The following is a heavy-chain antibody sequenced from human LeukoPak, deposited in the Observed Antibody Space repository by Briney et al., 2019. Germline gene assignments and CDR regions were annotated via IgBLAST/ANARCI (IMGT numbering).Heavy chain of an antibody. CDR2: IYYSGST. CDR3: ARDLDYYDSSGYYPRRYWYYGMDV. V-gene: IGHV4-31*03. CDR1: GGSISSGGYY. D-gene: IGHD3-22*01. Sequence: PSETLSLTCTVSGGSISSGGYYWSWIRQHPGRGLEWIGYIYYSGSTYYNPSPKSRVTISVDTSKNQFSLKLSSVTAADTAVYYCARDLDYYDSSGYYPRRYWYYGMDVWGQGTTVTVSS. J-gene: IGHJ6*02.